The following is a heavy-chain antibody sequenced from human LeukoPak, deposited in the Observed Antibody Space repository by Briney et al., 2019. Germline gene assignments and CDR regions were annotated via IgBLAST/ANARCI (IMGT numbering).Heavy chain of an antibody. V-gene: IGHV1-2*06. CDR2: IYPNSGGT. J-gene: IGHJ4*02. Sequence: ASVKVSCKASGFTFTGYYMHWVRQAPGQGLEWMGRIYPNSGGTNYAQKFQGRVTMTGDTSISTAYMELSSLTSDDTAVYYCARAFYGGNSAVGYWGQGTLVTVS. CDR3: ARAFYGGNSAVGY. D-gene: IGHD4-23*01. CDR1: GFTFTGYY.